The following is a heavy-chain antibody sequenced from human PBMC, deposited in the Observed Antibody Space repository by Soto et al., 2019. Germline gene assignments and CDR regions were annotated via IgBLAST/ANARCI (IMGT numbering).Heavy chain of an antibody. J-gene: IGHJ3*02. V-gene: IGHV4-59*08. Sequence: SETLSLTCTVSGGSISSYYWSWIRQPPGKGLEWIGYISYSGSTNYNPSLKSRVTISIDTSKNQFSLKLSSVTAADTAVYYCARHLLLYYYDSRGDFLRDAFDIWGQGTLVTVSS. D-gene: IGHD3-22*01. CDR2: ISYSGST. CDR1: GGSISSYY. CDR3: ARHLLLYYYDSRGDFLRDAFDI.